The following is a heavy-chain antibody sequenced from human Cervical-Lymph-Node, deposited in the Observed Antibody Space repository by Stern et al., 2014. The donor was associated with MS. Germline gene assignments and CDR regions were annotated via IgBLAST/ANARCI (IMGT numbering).Heavy chain of an antibody. J-gene: IGHJ4*02. CDR3: ARGLGGYGGDPDC. D-gene: IGHD4-23*01. CDR1: GYIFSNYG. V-gene: IGHV1-18*01. Sequence: QVQLVQSGGEVKKPGASVKVSCKASGYIFSNYGLTWVRQAPGQGLEWMGWINAYNGDTKYAQKVQDRVTMTADTSTSTVYMELRSLRSDDTAVYYCARGLGGYGGDPDCWGQGTLVTVSS. CDR2: INAYNGDT.